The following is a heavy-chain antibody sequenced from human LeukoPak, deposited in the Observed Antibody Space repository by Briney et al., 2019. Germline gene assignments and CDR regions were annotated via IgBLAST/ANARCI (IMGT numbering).Heavy chain of an antibody. J-gene: IGHJ4*02. CDR2: IHYSGST. Sequence: SETLSLTCTVSGGSISSYHWSWIRQPPGKGLEWIGYIHYSGSTNYNPSLKSRVTISVDTSRTQFFLKLNSVTAADTAVYYCARLIAVTGTVDYFDSWGQGTLVTVSS. CDR3: ARLIAVTGTVDYFDS. CDR1: GGSISSYH. V-gene: IGHV4-59*08. D-gene: IGHD6-19*01.